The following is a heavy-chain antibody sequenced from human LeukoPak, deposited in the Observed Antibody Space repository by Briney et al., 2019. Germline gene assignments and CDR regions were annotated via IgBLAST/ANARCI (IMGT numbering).Heavy chain of an antibody. CDR1: GFTFSSYA. Sequence: GGSLRLSCAASGFTFSSYAMSWVRQGPGKGLVWLSRIKYDGSYTSYADSVKGRFTVSRDNAKNTLYLQMNSLRAEDTAVYYCARDSSSVPEYWGQGTPVTVSS. CDR3: ARDSSSVPEY. V-gene: IGHV3-74*01. D-gene: IGHD2-2*01. J-gene: IGHJ4*02. CDR2: IKYDGSYT.